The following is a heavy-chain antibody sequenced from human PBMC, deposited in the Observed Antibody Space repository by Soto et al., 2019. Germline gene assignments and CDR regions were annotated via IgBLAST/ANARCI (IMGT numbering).Heavy chain of an antibody. V-gene: IGHV4-38-2*01. CDR3: ARGTGRSGSDCYFDY. CDR1: GYSINHGYY. Sequence: SETLSLTCAVSGYSINHGYYWGWIRQSPGKGLEWIGSIYHSGSTYYNPSLKSRVTISPDTSKNHFSLKLSSVTAADTAVYYCARGTGRSGSDCYFDYWGQGALVTVSS. D-gene: IGHD1-26*01. J-gene: IGHJ4*02. CDR2: IYHSGST.